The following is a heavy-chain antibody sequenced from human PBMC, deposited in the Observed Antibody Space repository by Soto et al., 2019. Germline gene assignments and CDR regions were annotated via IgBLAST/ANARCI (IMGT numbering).Heavy chain of an antibody. J-gene: IGHJ4*02. CDR1: GFIFNSFS. CDR2: ISTSSSYI. CDR3: ARGAGSILASLDY. V-gene: IGHV3-21*01. Sequence: LRLSCAASGFIFNSFSLTWVRQAPGKGLEWVSCISTSSSYIYYADSVKGRFTISRDNAKNSLYLQMNSLRAEDTAVYFCARGAGSILASLDYWGKGTLVTVSS. D-gene: IGHD6-19*01.